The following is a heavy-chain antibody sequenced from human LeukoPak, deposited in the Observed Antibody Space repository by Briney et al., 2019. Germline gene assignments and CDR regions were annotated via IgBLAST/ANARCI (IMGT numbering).Heavy chain of an antibody. D-gene: IGHD5-12*01. CDR2: ISWNSGSI. J-gene: IGHJ4*02. CDR3: AKDASGYDWAYFDY. CDR1: GFTFDDYA. Sequence: PGGSLRLSCAASGFTFDDYAMHWVRQAPGKGLEWVSGISWNSGSIGYADSVKGRFTISRDIAKNSLYLQMNSLRAEDTALYYCAKDASGYDWAYFDYWGQGTLVTVSS. V-gene: IGHV3-9*01.